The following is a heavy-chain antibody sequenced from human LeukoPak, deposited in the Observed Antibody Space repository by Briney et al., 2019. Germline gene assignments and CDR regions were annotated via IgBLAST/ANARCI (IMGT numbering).Heavy chain of an antibody. CDR3: ARGESSSSSLYYYYYYMDV. Sequence: SETLSLTCTVSGASISSGSYYWSWIRQPAGKGLEWIGRIYTSGSTNYNPSLKGRVTISVDTSKNQFSLKLSSVTAADTAVYHCARGESSSSSLYYYYYYMDVWGKGTTVTVSS. CDR2: IYTSGST. V-gene: IGHV4-61*02. J-gene: IGHJ6*03. CDR1: GASISSGSYY. D-gene: IGHD6-6*01.